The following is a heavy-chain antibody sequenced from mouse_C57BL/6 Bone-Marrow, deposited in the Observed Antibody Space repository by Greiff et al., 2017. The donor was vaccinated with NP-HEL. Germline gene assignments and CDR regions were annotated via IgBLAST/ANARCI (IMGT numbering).Heavy chain of an antibody. V-gene: IGHV1-81*01. CDR2: IYPRSGNT. CDR1: GYTFTSYG. Sequence: QVQLKQSGAELARPGASVKLSCKASGYTFTSYGISWVKQRPGQGLEWIGEIYPRSGNTYYNEKFKGKATLTADKSSSTAYMELRSLTSEDSAVYFCARGGYYGNYDWFAYWGQGTLVTVSA. D-gene: IGHD2-1*01. CDR3: ARGGYYGNYDWFAY. J-gene: IGHJ3*01.